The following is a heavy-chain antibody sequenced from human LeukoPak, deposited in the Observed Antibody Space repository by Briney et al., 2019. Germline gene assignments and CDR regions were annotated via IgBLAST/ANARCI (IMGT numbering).Heavy chain of an antibody. CDR1: GYSFTSYW. D-gene: IGHD4-17*01. CDR2: IYPGDSDT. J-gene: IGHJ4*02. Sequence: GESLKISCKGSGYSFTSYWIGWVRQMPGKGLEWMGIIYPGDSDTIYSPSFQGQVTVSADKSISTAYLQWSSLKASDTAIYYCARRPLDYGDNYFDYWGQGTLVTVSS. CDR3: ARRPLDYGDNYFDY. V-gene: IGHV5-51*01.